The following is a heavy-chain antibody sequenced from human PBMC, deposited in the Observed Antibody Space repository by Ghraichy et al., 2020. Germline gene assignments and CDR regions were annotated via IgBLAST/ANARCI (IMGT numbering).Heavy chain of an antibody. CDR1: GFSFSTYA. Sequence: GGSLRLSCTVSGFSFSTYAMSWVRQAPGKELEWVSSISGSGANTYYADSVKGRFTISRDNSENTLHVQMNSLRAEDTAVYYCAKEFCNAVRCYGFADYWGQGTLVTVSS. D-gene: IGHD2-15*01. CDR2: ISGSGANT. CDR3: AKEFCNAVRCYGFADY. J-gene: IGHJ4*01. V-gene: IGHV3-23*01.